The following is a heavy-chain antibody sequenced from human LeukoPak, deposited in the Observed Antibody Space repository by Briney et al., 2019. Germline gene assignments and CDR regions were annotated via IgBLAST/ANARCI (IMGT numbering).Heavy chain of an antibody. D-gene: IGHD2-15*01. CDR2: INPSGGST. V-gene: IGHV1-46*01. J-gene: IGHJ4*02. CDR3: ARVANQAFDY. CDR1: GYSFTRHY. Sequence: GASVKVSCKSSGYSFTRHYIHWVRQAPGQGLEWMGIINPSGGSTSYTQKFQGRVTMTRDTSTSTVYMELSSLRSDDTAVYYCARVANQAFDYWGQGTPVTVSS.